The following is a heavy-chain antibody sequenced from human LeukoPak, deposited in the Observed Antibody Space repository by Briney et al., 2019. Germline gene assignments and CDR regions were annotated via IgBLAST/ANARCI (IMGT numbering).Heavy chain of an antibody. CDR3: ARDNPHKGLTTIDY. V-gene: IGHV3-74*01. CDR1: GFTFSSYW. J-gene: IGHJ4*02. D-gene: IGHD3-22*01. Sequence: GSLRLSCAASGFTFSSYWMHWVRQAPGKGLVWVPRINSDGSSTSYADSVKGRFTISRDNAKDTLYLQMNSLRAEDTAVYYCARDNPHKGLTTIDYWGQGTLVTVSS. CDR2: INSDGSST.